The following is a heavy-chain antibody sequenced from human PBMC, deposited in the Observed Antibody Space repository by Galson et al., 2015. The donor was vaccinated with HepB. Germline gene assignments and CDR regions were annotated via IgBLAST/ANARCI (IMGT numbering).Heavy chain of an antibody. Sequence: SLRLSCAASGFTFNNYTMNWVRQAPGKGLEWVSGIDTGGSSFYADSVKGRFTISRDNSKNTLYLQLSSLRAEDTALYYCANELHDYSCFYWYFDLWGRGTLFTVSS. CDR1: GFTFNNYT. CDR2: IDTGGSS. D-gene: IGHD4-11*01. CDR3: ANELHDYSCFYWYFDL. V-gene: IGHV3-23*01. J-gene: IGHJ2*01.